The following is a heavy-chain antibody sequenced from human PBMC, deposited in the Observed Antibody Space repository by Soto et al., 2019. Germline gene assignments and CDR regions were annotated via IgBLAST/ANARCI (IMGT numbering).Heavy chain of an antibody. CDR2: IKQDGSEE. Sequence: EVQLVESGGGLVQPGGSLRLSCVDSGFTFSSYWMSWVRQAPVKGLEWVGNIKQDGSEENYADSVKGRFTISRDNAKNAMYLQMNSRRVEDTAVYYCARIAASGRGWDVWGQGTTVVVSS. CDR1: GFTFSSYW. D-gene: IGHD6-13*01. CDR3: ARIAASGRGWDV. J-gene: IGHJ6*02. V-gene: IGHV3-7*01.